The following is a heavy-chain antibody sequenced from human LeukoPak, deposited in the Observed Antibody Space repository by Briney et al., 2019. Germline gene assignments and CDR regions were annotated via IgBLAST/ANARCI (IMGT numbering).Heavy chain of an antibody. D-gene: IGHD4-17*01. CDR3: ARDTHYGSPNYFDY. CDR1: GSTFSSYA. Sequence: PGRSLRLSCAASGSTFSSYAMHWVRQAPGKGLEWVTLISDDGSNKYYADSVKGRFTISRDNSKNTLYLQMNSLRPEDTAVYYCARDTHYGSPNYFDYWGQGTLVTVSS. CDR2: ISDDGSNK. V-gene: IGHV3-30-3*01. J-gene: IGHJ4*02.